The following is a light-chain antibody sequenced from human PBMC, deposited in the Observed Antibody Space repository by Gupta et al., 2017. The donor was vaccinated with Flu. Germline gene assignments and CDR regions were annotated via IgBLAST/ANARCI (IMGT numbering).Light chain of an antibody. CDR1: RLGDKF. CDR2: QNS. J-gene: IGLJ2*01. V-gene: IGLV3-1*01. Sequence: SYELSQPSSLSVSPGQTASITCSGDRLGDKFTYWYQQKAGQSPVLILYQNSRRPSGIPERFSGSLFGNTATLTISGPQEMDEADYYCQAWDSNVIVFGGGTKLTVL. CDR3: QAWDSNVIV.